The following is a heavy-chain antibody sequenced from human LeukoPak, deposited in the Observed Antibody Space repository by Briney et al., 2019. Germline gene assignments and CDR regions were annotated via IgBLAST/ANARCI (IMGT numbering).Heavy chain of an antibody. V-gene: IGHV3-15*01. Sequence: GGSLRLSCAASGFTFNKYGMHWVRQARGKGLEWVGRIKSKSDGGTTDYAAPVKGRFTISRDDSKNTLFLQMNSLKTEDTAVYYCTTSWGYKYWGQGTLVTVSS. D-gene: IGHD5-12*01. J-gene: IGHJ4*02. CDR1: GFTFNKYG. CDR2: IKSKSDGGTT. CDR3: TTSWGYKY.